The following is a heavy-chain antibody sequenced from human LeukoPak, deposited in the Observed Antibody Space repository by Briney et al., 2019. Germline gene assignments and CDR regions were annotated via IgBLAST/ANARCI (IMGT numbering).Heavy chain of an antibody. CDR3: AKKGSIAAAGRFYYGMDV. V-gene: IGHV3-21*01. D-gene: IGHD6-13*01. J-gene: IGHJ6*02. Sequence: GGSLRLSCAASGFTFSSYSMNWVRQAPGKGLEWVSSISSSSSYIYYADSVKGRFTISRDNAKNSLYLQMNSLRAEDTAVYYCAKKGSIAAAGRFYYGMDVWGQGTTVTVSS. CDR1: GFTFSSYS. CDR2: ISSSSSYI.